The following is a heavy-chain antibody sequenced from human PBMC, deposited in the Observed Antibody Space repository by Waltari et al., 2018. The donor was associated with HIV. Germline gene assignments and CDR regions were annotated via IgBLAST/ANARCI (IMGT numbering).Heavy chain of an antibody. CDR1: GGTFSSYA. CDR3: ARRLNYYDSSGYSTFDY. CDR2: IIPIFGTA. D-gene: IGHD3-22*01. Sequence: QVQLVQSGAEVKKPGSSVKVSCKASGGTFSSYAISWVRQAPGQGLEWMGGIIPIFGTANYAQKFQGRVTITADESTSTAYMELSSLRYEDTAVYYCARRLNYYDSSGYSTFDYWGQGTLVTVSS. V-gene: IGHV1-69*01. J-gene: IGHJ4*02.